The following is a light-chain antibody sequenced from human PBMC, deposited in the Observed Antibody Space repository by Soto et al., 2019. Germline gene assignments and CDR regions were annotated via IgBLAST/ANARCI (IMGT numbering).Light chain of an antibody. J-gene: IGKJ2*01. CDR1: QSISSNY. CDR2: GAS. Sequence: EIVLTQSPGTLSLSPGERATLSCRASQSISSNYLAWYQQKPGQAPRLLIYGASGSATGIPDRFSGSGSGTDFTLTISRLEPEDIAVYYCQQYGSSLPYTFGQGTKLEIK. CDR3: QQYGSSLPYT. V-gene: IGKV3-20*01.